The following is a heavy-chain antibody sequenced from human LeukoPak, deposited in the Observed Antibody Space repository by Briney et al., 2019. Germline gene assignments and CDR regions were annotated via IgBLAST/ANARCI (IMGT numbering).Heavy chain of an antibody. V-gene: IGHV3-30*01. CDR3: ARSRIAAVVPFYFDS. D-gene: IGHD6-13*01. J-gene: IGHJ4*02. CDR2: IAYDGTNE. Sequence: GRSLRLSCAASGFTFSSYALNCVRQAPGKGLEWVAVIAYDGTNEFYADSVQGRFTISRDNSKNTLNLQMNSLRPEDTAIYYCARSRIAAVVPFYFDSWGQGALVTVSS. CDR1: GFTFSSYA.